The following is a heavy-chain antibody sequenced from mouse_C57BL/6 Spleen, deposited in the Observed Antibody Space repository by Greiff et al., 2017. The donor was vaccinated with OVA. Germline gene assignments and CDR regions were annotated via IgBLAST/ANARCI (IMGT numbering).Heavy chain of an antibody. CDR1: GFSLTSYG. Sequence: VMLVESGPGLVQPSQSLSITCTVSGFSLTSYGVHWVRQSPGKGLEWLGVIWSGGSTDYNAAFISRLSISKDNSKSQVFFKMNSLQADDTAIYYCARNQANWDVWFAYWGQGTLVTVSA. J-gene: IGHJ3*01. CDR2: IWSGGST. CDR3: ARNQANWDVWFAY. V-gene: IGHV2-2*01. D-gene: IGHD4-1*01.